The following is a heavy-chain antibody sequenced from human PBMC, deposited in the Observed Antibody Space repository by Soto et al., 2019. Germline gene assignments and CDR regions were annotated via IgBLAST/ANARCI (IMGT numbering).Heavy chain of an antibody. D-gene: IGHD1-1*01. Sequence: RISCAGCVGNATGTYMNWVRQAPGGVLEWVAVIYNSGSTYHADSVKGRFTISRHDSKNTLYLQMDSLRPEDTAVYYCARANDLNAFDIWGQGTMVTVSS. CDR3: ARANDLNAFDI. CDR1: VGNATGTY. CDR2: IYNSGST. V-gene: IGHV3-53*04. J-gene: IGHJ3*02.